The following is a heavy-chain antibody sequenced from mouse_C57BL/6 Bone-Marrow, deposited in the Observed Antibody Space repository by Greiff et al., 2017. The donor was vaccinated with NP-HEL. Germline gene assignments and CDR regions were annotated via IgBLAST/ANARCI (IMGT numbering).Heavy chain of an antibody. Sequence: VQLQQPGAELVKPGASVKLSCKASGYTFTSYWMHWVKQRPGQGLEWIGMIHPNSGSTNYNEKFKSKATLTVDKSSSTAYMQLSSLTSEDSAVDYCARGLDYDPTWFAYWGQGTLVTVSA. CDR1: GYTFTSYW. D-gene: IGHD2-4*01. V-gene: IGHV1-64*01. CDR2: IHPNSGST. CDR3: ARGLDYDPTWFAY. J-gene: IGHJ3*01.